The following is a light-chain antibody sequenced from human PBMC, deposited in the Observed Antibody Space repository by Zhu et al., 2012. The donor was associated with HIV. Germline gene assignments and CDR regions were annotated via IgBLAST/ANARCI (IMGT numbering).Light chain of an antibody. CDR1: QNIGSTY. J-gene: IGKJ1*01. V-gene: IGKV3-20*01. Sequence: EIVMTQSPATLSVSPGERATLSCRASQNIGSTYLAWYQQKPGQAPRLLIYTTSARATGTPARFSGSGSGTDFTLTISRLEPEDFAVYYCQQCSRLPWTFGQGTKVEVK. CDR3: QQCSRLPWT. CDR2: TTS.